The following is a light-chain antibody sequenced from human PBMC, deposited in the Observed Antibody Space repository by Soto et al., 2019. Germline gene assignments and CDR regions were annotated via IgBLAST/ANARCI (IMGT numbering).Light chain of an antibody. CDR1: SSNIGAGYD. V-gene: IGLV1-40*01. Sequence: QSVLTQPPSVSVAPGQRVTISCTGSSSNIGAGYDVHWYQQLPGTAPKLLIYGNSTRPSGVPDRFSGSKSGTSASLAITGLQAEDEADYYCHSYDSSLSVVVFGGGTKLTVL. CDR2: GNS. J-gene: IGLJ2*01. CDR3: HSYDSSLSVVV.